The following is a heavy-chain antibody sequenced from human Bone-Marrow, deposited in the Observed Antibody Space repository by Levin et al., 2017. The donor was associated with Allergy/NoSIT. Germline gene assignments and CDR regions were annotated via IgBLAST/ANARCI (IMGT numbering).Heavy chain of an antibody. Sequence: GGSLRLSCAASGFTFSDYYMSWIRQAPGKGLEWVSYISDSGSTIYYADSVKGRFTVSRDNTKNSLYLQMNSLRAEDTAVYYCASEGSYYDFFGPNYWGQGTLVTVSS. CDR3: ASEGSYYDFFGPNY. CDR2: ISDSGSTI. V-gene: IGHV3-11*01. D-gene: IGHD3-3*01. CDR1: GFTFSDYY. J-gene: IGHJ4*02.